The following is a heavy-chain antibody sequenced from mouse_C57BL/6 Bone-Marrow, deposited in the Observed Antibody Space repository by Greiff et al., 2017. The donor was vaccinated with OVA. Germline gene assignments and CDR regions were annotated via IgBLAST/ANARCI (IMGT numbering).Heavy chain of an antibody. CDR1: GYTFTSYW. CDR2: IHPNSGST. V-gene: IGHV1-64*01. CDR3: ASNYEGFYAMDY. J-gene: IGHJ4*01. D-gene: IGHD2-1*01. Sequence: QVQLQQPGAELVKPGASVKLSCKASGYTFTSYWMHWVKQRPGQGLEWIGMIHPNSGSTNYNEKFKSKATLTVDKSSSTAYMQLSSLTSEDSAVYCCASNYEGFYAMDYWGQGTSVTVSS.